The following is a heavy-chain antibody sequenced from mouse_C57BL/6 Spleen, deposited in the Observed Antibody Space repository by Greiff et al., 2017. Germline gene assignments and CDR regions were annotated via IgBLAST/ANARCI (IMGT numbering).Heavy chain of an antibody. CDR2: IYPGDGDT. CDR1: GYAFSSSW. D-gene: IGHD1-1*01. V-gene: IGHV1-82*01. J-gene: IGHJ2*01. Sequence: LQESGPELVKPGASVKISCKASGYAFSSSWMNWVKQRPGKGLEWIGRIYPGDGDTNYNGKFKGKAILTADKSSSTAYMQLSSLTSEDSAVDFCARSSYYGRSKDFDYWGQGTTLTVSS. CDR3: ARSSYYGRSKDFDY.